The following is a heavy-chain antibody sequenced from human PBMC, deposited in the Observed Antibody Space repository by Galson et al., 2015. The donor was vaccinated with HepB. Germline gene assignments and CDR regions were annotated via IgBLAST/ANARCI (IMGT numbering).Heavy chain of an antibody. CDR1: GYTFTNYF. V-gene: IGHV1-46*01. J-gene: IGHJ4*02. CDR3: ARASSMTAPFDY. CDR2: INPSGGST. D-gene: IGHD3-10*01. Sequence: SVKVSCKASGYTFTNYFMYWVRQAPGQGLEWMGTINPSGGSTSYAQKFQGRLTMTRDTSTSTVYMEVSSLRPEDTAVYYCARASSMTAPFDYWGQGTLVTVSS.